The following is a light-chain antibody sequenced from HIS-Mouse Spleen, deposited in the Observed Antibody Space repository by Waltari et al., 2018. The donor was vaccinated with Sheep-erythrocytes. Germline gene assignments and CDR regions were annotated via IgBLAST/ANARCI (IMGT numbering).Light chain of an antibody. V-gene: IGKV3-11*01. J-gene: IGKJ4*01. Sequence: EIVLTQSPATLSLSPGERATLSCRASQSVSSYLAWYQQKPGQAPRLLIYAASTLQSGVPSRFSGSGSGTEFTLTISSLQPEDFATYYCQQLNSYPALTFGGGTKVEIK. CDR2: AAS. CDR3: QQLNSYPALT. CDR1: QSVSSY.